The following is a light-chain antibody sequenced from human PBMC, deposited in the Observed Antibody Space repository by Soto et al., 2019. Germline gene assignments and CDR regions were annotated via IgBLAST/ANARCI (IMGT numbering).Light chain of an antibody. V-gene: IGKV1-5*03. CDR2: KAS. CDR3: QQYNSIRYT. J-gene: IGKJ2*01. CDR1: QSISSW. Sequence: DIQMTQSPSTLSASVGDRVTITCRASQSISSWLAWYQQKPGKAPKLLIYKASSLESGVPSRFSGSGSGTEFTLTISSLQPDDFVTYYCQQYNSIRYTFGQGTKLEIK.